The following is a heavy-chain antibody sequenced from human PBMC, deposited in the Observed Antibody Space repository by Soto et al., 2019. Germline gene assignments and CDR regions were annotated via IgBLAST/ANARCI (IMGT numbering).Heavy chain of an antibody. Sequence: QVQLQESGPGLVKPSETLSLTCTVSGGSISSYYWSWIRQPPGKGLEWIGYIYYSGSTNYNPSLKSRVTISVDTSKNQFSLKLSSVTAADTAVYYCARHVPYSTDHFDYWGQGTLVTVSS. D-gene: IGHD4-4*01. V-gene: IGHV4-59*08. CDR3: ARHVPYSTDHFDY. CDR1: GGSISSYY. CDR2: IYYSGST. J-gene: IGHJ4*02.